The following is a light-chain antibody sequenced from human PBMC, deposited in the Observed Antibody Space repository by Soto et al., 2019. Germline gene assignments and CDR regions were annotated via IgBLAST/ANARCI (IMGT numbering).Light chain of an antibody. CDR3: SSFTNSILV. V-gene: IGLV2-14*01. J-gene: IGLJ3*02. Sequence: QSALTPPASVSGSPGQSITISCTGTTSDVGSHNFVSWYQQLPGKAHKLLIYEVTNRPSGTSNRFSGSKSGNTASLTISGLQAEDEADYYCSSFTNSILVFGGGTKLTVL. CDR2: EVT. CDR1: TSDVGSHNF.